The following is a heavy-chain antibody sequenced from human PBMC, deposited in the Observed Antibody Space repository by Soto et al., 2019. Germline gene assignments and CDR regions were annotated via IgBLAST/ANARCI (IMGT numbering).Heavy chain of an antibody. CDR2: MNPNSRNT. Sequence: QVQLVQSGAEVKKPGASVKVSCKASGYTFTSYDINWVRQAPGQGLEWMGWMNPNSRNTGYAQKFQGRVTMTRTTSISTAYMELSSLRSEATAVYYCARERSGSSDDWGQGTLVTVSS. J-gene: IGHJ4*02. CDR3: ARERSGSSDD. V-gene: IGHV1-8*01. CDR1: GYTFTSYD. D-gene: IGHD1-26*01.